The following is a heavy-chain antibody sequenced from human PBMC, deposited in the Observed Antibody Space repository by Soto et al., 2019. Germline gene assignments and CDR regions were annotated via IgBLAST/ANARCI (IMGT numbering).Heavy chain of an antibody. Sequence: QVQLVQSGAEVRKPGASVNISCRASGFSFSDNLINWVRQAPGQSREGMGWINPDNGNTRYSRTFQGRVTISRHSSESIAYVEVSDLTSEDSAVDCCAGYSLSDDPRASDAGDLGGVWTTVTVTS. CDR3: AGYSLSDDPRASDAGDL. D-gene: IGHD5-18*01. CDR2: INPDNGNT. CDR1: GFSFSDNL. J-gene: IGHJ3*01. V-gene: IGHV1-3*01.